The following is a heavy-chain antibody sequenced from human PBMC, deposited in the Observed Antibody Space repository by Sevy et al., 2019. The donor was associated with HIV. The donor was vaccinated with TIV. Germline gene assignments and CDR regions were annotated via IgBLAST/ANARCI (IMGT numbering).Heavy chain of an antibody. J-gene: IGHJ4*02. D-gene: IGHD3-3*01. CDR1: DYSISSGYY. V-gene: IGHV4-38-2*02. CDR3: ARDFSYYDFWSGYYFDY. CDR2: IYHSGST. Sequence: SDTLSLTCAVSDYSISSGYYWGWIRQPPGKGLEWIGSIYHSGSTYYNPSLKSRVTISVDTSKNQFSLKLSSMTAADTAVYYCARDFSYYDFWSGYYFDYWGQGTLVTVSS.